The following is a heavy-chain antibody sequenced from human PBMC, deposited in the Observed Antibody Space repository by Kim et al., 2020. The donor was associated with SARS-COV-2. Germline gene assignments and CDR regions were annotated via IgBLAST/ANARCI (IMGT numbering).Heavy chain of an antibody. Sequence: GGSLRLSCAASGFTFDTHAMNWVRQAPGKGLEWVSGISGSGGNTYHADPVKGRFTIPRDNSKKTLYLQMNSLRAEDTAIYYCAKSPDADFYDVLTDDSFFHYSYMDLWGRGTTVTVSS. J-gene: IGHJ6*03. D-gene: IGHD3-9*01. CDR1: GFTFDTHA. CDR2: ISGSGGNT. CDR3: AKSPDADFYDVLTDDSFFHYSYMDL. V-gene: IGHV3-23*01.